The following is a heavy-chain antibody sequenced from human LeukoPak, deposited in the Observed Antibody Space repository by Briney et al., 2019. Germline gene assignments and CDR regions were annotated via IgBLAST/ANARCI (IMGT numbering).Heavy chain of an antibody. D-gene: IGHD3-22*01. CDR1: GYTFTSYG. J-gene: IGHJ4*02. CDR2: ISAYNGNT. V-gene: IGHV1-18*01. CDR3: ARDWQLTYYYDSSGYSTDY. Sequence: ASVKVSCKASGYTFTSYGISWVRQAPGQGLEWMGWISAYNGNTNYAQKLQGRVTMTTDTSTSTAYMELRSLRSDDTAVYYCARDWQLTYYYDSSGYSTDYWGQGTLVTVSS.